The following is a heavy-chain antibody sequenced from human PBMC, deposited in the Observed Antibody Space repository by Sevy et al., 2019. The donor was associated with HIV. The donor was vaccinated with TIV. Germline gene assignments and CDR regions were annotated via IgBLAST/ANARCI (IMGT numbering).Heavy chain of an antibody. J-gene: IGHJ4*02. CDR3: GKVAGSGTYYSGHFDY. V-gene: IGHV3-23*01. D-gene: IGHD3-10*01. CDR2: ISSSGAST. CDR1: GFTFTSQA. Sequence: GESLKISCAASGFTFTSQAMSWVRQAPGKGLEWVSGISSSGASTYYAESAKGRFTISRDNSKSTVYLQMNSLRAEDTAVHYCGKVAGSGTYYSGHFDYWGQGTLVTVSS.